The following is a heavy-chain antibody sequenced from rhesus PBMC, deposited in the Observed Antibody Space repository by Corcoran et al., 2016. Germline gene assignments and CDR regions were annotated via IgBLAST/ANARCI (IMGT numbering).Heavy chain of an antibody. CDR1: GYSISSGYY. Sequence: QVQLQESGPGLVKPSETLSLTCAVSGYSISSGYYWGWIRQPPGKGLEYIGYISGSRASTASNPSLTSRVTSSQDASKNQFSLKLRAVTAADTAVYYCARHEGGSYFLGHFDYWGQGVLVTVSS. CDR3: ARHEGGSYFLGHFDY. CDR2: ISGSRAST. V-gene: IGHV4-99*01. D-gene: IGHD3-16*01. J-gene: IGHJ4*01.